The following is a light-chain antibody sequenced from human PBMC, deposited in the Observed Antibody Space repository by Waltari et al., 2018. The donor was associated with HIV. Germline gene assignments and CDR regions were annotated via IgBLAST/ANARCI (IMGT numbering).Light chain of an antibody. CDR1: QGIGKD. CDR3: LHDYIFPYT. J-gene: IGKJ2*01. V-gene: IGKV1-6*02. CDR2: AAS. Sequence: AIQMTQSPSSLSASIGDRVTITCRASQGIGKDLSWYQQKPGKAPNLLIYAASILQSGVSSRFSGDGSATDFTLTISNLQPEDFATYFCLHDYIFPYTFGPGTKLEI.